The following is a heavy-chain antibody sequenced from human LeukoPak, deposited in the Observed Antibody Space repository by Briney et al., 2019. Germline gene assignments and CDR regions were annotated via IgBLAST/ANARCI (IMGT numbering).Heavy chain of an antibody. J-gene: IGHJ4*02. CDR1: GDSVSSSSAV. D-gene: IGHD4-11*01. Sequence: SQTLSLTCAVSGDSVSSSSAVWDWVRQSPSRGLEWLGRTYYRSKWHNEYAESVKSRISITSDTSKNQFSLQLNSVTPEDTAEYYCAGTTDYSSFLAYWGQGTLVTVSS. CDR2: TYYRSKWHN. V-gene: IGHV6-1*01. CDR3: AGTTDYSSFLAY.